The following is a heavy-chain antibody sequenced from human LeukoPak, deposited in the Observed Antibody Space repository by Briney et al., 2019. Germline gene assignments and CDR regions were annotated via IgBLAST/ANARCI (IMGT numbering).Heavy chain of an antibody. V-gene: IGHV1-69*05. D-gene: IGHD5-12*01. Sequence: SVKVSCKASGGTVSSYAISWVRQAPGQGLEWMGRIIPIFGTANYAQKSQGRVTITTDESTSTAYMDLSSLRSEDTAVYYCARDVSGYDPDTRFDYWGQGTLVTVSS. CDR1: GGTVSSYA. CDR3: ARDVSGYDPDTRFDY. J-gene: IGHJ4*02. CDR2: IIPIFGTA.